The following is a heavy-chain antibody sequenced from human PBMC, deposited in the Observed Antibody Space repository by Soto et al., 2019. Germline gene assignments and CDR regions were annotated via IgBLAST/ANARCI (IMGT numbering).Heavy chain of an antibody. J-gene: IGHJ3*02. CDR2: IAYDGSNK. Sequence: QVQLVESGGGVVQPGRSLRLSCAASGFTFSSYGMHWVRQAPGKGLEWVAVIAYDGSNKYYADSVKGRFTISRYNSKNTLYLQMNSLRAEDTAVYYCAKDNDDSSGYPHDAFDIWGQGTMVTVSS. V-gene: IGHV3-30*18. D-gene: IGHD3-22*01. CDR3: AKDNDDSSGYPHDAFDI. CDR1: GFTFSSYG.